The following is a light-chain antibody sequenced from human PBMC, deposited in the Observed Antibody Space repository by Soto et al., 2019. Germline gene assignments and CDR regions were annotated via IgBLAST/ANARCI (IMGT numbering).Light chain of an antibody. CDR1: QSVSSSY. CDR2: GAS. V-gene: IGKV3-20*01. J-gene: IGKJ1*01. CDR3: QQYGSSPET. Sequence: EIGLTQSPGTLSLSPGERATLSCRASQSVSSSYLAWYQQKPGQAPRLLIYGASSRATGIRDRFSGSGSGTAFTFTISRLEPEDFAVYYCQQYGSSPETFGQGTKVEIK.